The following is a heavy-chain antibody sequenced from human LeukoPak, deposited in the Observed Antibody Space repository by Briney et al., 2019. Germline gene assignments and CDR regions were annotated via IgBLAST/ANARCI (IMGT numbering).Heavy chain of an antibody. Sequence: SETLSLTCAVYGGSITGYYWSWLRQPPGKGLEWIGYIWDTEITDYNPSLKSRVTISLDTSKNHFSLKLRSVTAADTALYFCARGLVLATDDAFDIWGQGTLVTVSS. J-gene: IGHJ3*02. D-gene: IGHD5-12*01. CDR1: GGSITGYY. CDR3: ARGLVLATDDAFDI. CDR2: IWDTEIT. V-gene: IGHV4-59*01.